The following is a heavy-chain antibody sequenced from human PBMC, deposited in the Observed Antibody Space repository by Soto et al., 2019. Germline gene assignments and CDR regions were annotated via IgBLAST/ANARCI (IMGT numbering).Heavy chain of an antibody. CDR3: AKAYCSGGSFYNYHCCMDV. CDR1: GFTFSSYA. CDR2: ISGSGGNT. V-gene: IGHV3-23*01. J-gene: IGHJ6*02. D-gene: IGHD2-15*01. Sequence: PGGSLRLSCAASGFTFSSYAMSWVRQAPGKGLEWVSAISGSGGNTYYADSVKGRFTISRDNSKNTLYLQMNSLRAEDTAVYYCAKAYCSGGSFYNYHCCMDVWGQGTTVTLSS.